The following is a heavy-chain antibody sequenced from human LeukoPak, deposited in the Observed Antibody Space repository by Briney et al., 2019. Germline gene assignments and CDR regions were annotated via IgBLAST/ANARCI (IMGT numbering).Heavy chain of an antibody. D-gene: IGHD4-17*01. V-gene: IGHV3-23*01. Sequence: GASLRLSCAASGFTFSSYAMSWVRQAPGKGLEWISTISGGTTYYADSVKGRFTIARDNSRNTQYLQMNSLRAEDTAVYCCAKRYVPDDYGIYYYYAMDVWAKGPRSPSP. J-gene: IGHJ6*02. CDR2: ISGGTT. CDR3: AKRYVPDDYGIYYYYAMDV. CDR1: GFTFSSYA.